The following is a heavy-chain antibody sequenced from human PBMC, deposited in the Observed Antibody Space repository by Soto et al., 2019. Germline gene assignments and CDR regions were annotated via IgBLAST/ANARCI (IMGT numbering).Heavy chain of an antibody. D-gene: IGHD1-7*01. CDR2: INPNSGGT. CDR3: ARDYGTTPLYYYGMDV. V-gene: IGHV1-2*02. Sequence: ASVKFSCKASGYTFTGYYMNWVRQAPGQGLEWMGWINPNSGGTNYAQKFQGRVTMTRDTSISTAYMELSRLRSDDTAVYYCARDYGTTPLYYYGMDVWGQGTTVTVSS. J-gene: IGHJ6*02. CDR1: GYTFTGYY.